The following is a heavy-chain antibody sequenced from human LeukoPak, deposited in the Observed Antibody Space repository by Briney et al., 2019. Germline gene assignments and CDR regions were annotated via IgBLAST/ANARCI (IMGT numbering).Heavy chain of an antibody. V-gene: IGHV1-69*05. D-gene: IGHD6-19*01. CDR3: ARVRLGYCYMDV. CDR2: IIPIFGTT. Sequence: SVKVSCKASGGTFSSYAISWVRQAPGQGLEWMGGIIPIFGTTNYAQKFQGRVTITTDESTSTAYMELSSLRSEDTAVYYCARVRLGYCYMDVWGKGTTVTVSS. CDR1: GGTFSSYA. J-gene: IGHJ6*03.